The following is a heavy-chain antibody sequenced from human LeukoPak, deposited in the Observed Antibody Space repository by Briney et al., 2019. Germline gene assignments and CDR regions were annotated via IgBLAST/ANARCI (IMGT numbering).Heavy chain of an antibody. V-gene: IGHV4-61*02. CDR1: GGSVTSGNYY. Sequence: ASETLSLTCTVSGGSVTSGNYYWNWIRQPAGKGLEWTGRIYTNGGASYNPSLKSRVTISIDASKNQFSLKLSSVTAADTAVYYCARDPPGYWGQGILVTVSS. CDR3: ARDPPGY. J-gene: IGHJ4*02. CDR2: IYTNGGA.